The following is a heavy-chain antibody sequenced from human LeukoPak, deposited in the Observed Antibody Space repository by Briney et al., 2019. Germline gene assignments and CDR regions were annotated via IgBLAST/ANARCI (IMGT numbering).Heavy chain of an antibody. CDR1: GYTFTGYY. CDR2: INPNSGGT. CDR3: ARSYPTVHHLTGYYRPLDY. D-gene: IGHD3-9*01. V-gene: IGHV1-2*06. J-gene: IGHJ4*02. Sequence: ASVKVSCKASGYTFTGYYMHWVRQAPGQGLEWMGRINPNSGGTSYAQKFQGRVTMTRDTSISTAYMELSRLRSDDTAVYYCARSYPTVHHLTGYYRPLDYWGQGTLVTVSS.